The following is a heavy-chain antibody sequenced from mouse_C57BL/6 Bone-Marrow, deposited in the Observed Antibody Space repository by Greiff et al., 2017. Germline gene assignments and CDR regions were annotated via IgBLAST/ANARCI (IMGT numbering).Heavy chain of an antibody. CDR1: GYSITSGYY. J-gene: IGHJ4*01. V-gene: IGHV3-6*01. CDR2: ISYDGSN. Sequence: EVKVEESGPGLVKPSQSLSLTCSVTGYSITSGYYWNWIRQFPGNKLEWMGYISYDGSNNYNPSLKNRISITRDTSKNQFFLKLNSVTTEDTATYYCARIRDYDGYYYAMDYWGQGTSVTVSS. CDR3: ARIRDYDGYYYAMDY. D-gene: IGHD2-4*01.